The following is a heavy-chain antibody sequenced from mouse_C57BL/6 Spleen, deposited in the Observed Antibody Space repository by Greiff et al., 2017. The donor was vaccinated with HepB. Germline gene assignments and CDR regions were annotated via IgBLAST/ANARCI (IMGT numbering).Heavy chain of an antibody. J-gene: IGHJ4*01. V-gene: IGHV5-17*01. CDR3: AREGDGSSFYAMDY. D-gene: IGHD1-1*01. CDR2: ISSGSSTI. CDR1: GFTFSDYG. Sequence: EVHLVESGGGLVKPGGSLKLSCAASGFTFSDYGMHWVRQAPEKGLEWVAYISSGSSTIYYADTVKGRFTISRDNAKNTLFLQMTSLRSEDTAMYYCAREGDGSSFYAMDYWGQGTSVTVSS.